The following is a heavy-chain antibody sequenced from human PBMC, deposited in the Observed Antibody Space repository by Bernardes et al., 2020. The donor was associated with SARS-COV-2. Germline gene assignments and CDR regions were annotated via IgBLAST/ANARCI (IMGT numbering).Heavy chain of an antibody. D-gene: IGHD3-9*01. J-gene: IGHJ6*02. CDR1: GFTFSSYG. V-gene: IGHV3-30*18. CDR3: AKDTTSYDILTGYLNPPYYYYYYGMDV. CDR2: ISYDGSNK. Sequence: GGSLRLSCAASGFTFSSYGMHWVRQAPGKGLEWVAVISYDGSNKYYADSVKGRFTISRDNSKNTLYLQMNSLRAEDTAVYYCAKDTTSYDILTGYLNPPYYYYYYGMDVWGQGTTVTVSS.